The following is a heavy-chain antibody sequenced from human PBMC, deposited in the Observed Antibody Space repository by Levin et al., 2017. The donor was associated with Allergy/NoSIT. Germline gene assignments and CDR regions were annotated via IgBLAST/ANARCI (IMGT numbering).Heavy chain of an antibody. J-gene: IGHJ4*02. V-gene: IGHV4-59*08. CDR2: IYYSGST. D-gene: IGHD4-11*01. CDR1: GGSISSYY. CDR3: AGHYSNYVWFDY. Sequence: SQTLSLTCTVSGGSISSYYWSWIRQPPGKGLEWIGYIYYSGSTNYNPSLKSRVTISVDTSKNQFSLKLSSVTAADTAVYYCAGHYSNYVWFDYWGQGTLVTVSS.